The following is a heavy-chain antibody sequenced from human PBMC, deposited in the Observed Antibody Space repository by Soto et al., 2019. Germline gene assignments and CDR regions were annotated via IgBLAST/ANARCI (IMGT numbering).Heavy chain of an antibody. D-gene: IGHD3-10*01. CDR2: IYNSGRT. CDR1: GGTNCINRDY. V-gene: IGHV4-39*01. CDR3: ARNSHMVRDPNWFDP. J-gene: IGHJ5*02. Sequence: SETLSLTGAVAGGTNCINRDYWHCIPQPSGKGLEWIGSIYNSGRTYHNPSLKSRVIMSVDTSKNQFSLKLSSVTAADTAVYYCARNSHMVRDPNWFDPWGQGTLVTVS.